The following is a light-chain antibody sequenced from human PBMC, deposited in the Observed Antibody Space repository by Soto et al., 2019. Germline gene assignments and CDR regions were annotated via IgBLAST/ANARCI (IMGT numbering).Light chain of an antibody. J-gene: IGKJ1*01. CDR2: GAY. CDR3: QQYGSSLWT. Sequence: EIVLTQSPGTLSLSPGERATLSCRASQSVSSSYLAWYQQKPGQAPRLLIYGAYSRATGSPDRFSGSGSGTDFTLTISRLEPEDFVVYYCQQYGSSLWTFGQGTKVEIK. CDR1: QSVSSSY. V-gene: IGKV3-20*01.